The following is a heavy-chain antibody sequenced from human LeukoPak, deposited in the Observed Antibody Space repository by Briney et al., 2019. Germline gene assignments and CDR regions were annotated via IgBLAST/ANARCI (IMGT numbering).Heavy chain of an antibody. CDR1: GFTFSSYG. CDR2: ISGSGGST. D-gene: IGHD3-10*01. CDR3: AKSGGDYGSGLQYYYYYVDV. J-gene: IGHJ6*03. V-gene: IGHV3-23*01. Sequence: GGSLRLSCAASGFTFSSYGMSWVRQAPGKGLEWVSSISGSGGSTYYADSVKGRFTISRDNSKNTLYLQMNSLRAEDTAVYFCAKSGGDYGSGLQYYYYYVDVWGKGTTVTISS.